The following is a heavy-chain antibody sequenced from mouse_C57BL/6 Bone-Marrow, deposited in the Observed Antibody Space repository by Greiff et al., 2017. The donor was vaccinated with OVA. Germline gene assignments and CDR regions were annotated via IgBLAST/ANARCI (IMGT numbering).Heavy chain of an antibody. CDR3: ARELRFYYFDY. D-gene: IGHD1-1*01. V-gene: IGHV3-1*01. Sequence: EVQLQQSGPGMVKPSQSLSLTCTVTGYSITSGYDWHWIRHFPGNKLEWMGYISYSGSTNYNPSLKSRISITHDTSKNHFFLKLNSVTTEDTDTYYCARELRFYYFDYWGQGTTLTVSS. J-gene: IGHJ2*01. CDR1: GYSITSGYD. CDR2: ISYSGST.